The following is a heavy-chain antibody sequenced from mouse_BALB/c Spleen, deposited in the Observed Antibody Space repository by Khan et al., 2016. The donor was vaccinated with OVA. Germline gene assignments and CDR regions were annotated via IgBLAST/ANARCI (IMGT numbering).Heavy chain of an antibody. Sequence: VQLQQSGAELVRPGALVKLSCKASGFNIKDYYMHWVKQRPEQGLEWIGWIDPENGKTIYDPKFQGKASIPEDTSSNTAYLQLSSLTTDDTAVYYCARSGYFAWFAYWGQGTLVTVSA. CDR1: GFNIKDYY. J-gene: IGHJ3*01. V-gene: IGHV14-1*02. CDR2: IDPENGKT. CDR3: ARSGYFAWFAY.